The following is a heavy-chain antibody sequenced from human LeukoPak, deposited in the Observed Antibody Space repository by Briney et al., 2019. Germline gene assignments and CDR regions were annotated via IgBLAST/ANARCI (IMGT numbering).Heavy chain of an antibody. Sequence: GGSLRLSCAASGFTFSSYGMHWVRQAPGKGLEWVAVISYDGSNKYYADSVKGRFTISRDNSKNTLYLQMNNLRAEDTAVYYCAKDERMEWELPFDYWGQGTLVTVSS. D-gene: IGHD1-26*01. J-gene: IGHJ4*02. CDR3: AKDERMEWELPFDY. V-gene: IGHV3-30*18. CDR1: GFTFSSYG. CDR2: ISYDGSNK.